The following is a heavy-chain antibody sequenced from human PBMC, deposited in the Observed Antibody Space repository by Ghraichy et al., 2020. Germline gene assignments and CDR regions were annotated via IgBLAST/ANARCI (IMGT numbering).Heavy chain of an antibody. Sequence: SETLSLTCTVSGGSISSYYWSWIRQPPGKGLEWIGYIYYSGSTNYNPSLKSRVTISVDTSKNQFSLKLSSVTAEDTALYYCARHPGGYSYVFDYWGQLTLVTV. D-gene: IGHD5-18*01. V-gene: IGHV4-59*08. CDR3: ARHPGGYSYVFDY. J-gene: IGHJ4*02. CDR1: GGSISSYY. CDR2: IYYSGST.